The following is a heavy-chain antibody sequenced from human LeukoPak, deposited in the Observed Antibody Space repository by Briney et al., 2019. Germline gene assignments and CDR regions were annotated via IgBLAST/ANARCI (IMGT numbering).Heavy chain of an antibody. CDR2: IGASGEST. CDR1: GFTASVAA. V-gene: IGHV3-23*01. J-gene: IGHJ3*01. D-gene: IGHD5-24*01. Sequence: GGSLRLSCAASGFTASVAATSWVRQAPGKRLEWVSLIGASGESTYYSDSVNGQFTISRDNSKNTLSLQMNSLRVEDTTMYFCAKDIQLSTWGQGTMVTVSS. CDR3: AKDIQLST.